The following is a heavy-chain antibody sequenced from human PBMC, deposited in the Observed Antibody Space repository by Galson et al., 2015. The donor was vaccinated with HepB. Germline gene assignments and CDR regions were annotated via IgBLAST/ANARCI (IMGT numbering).Heavy chain of an antibody. J-gene: IGHJ6*02. Sequence: SVKVSCKASGYTFISHYINWVRQAPGQGLEWMGWINPDSGDTNYAQKLQGRVTMTRDTSISTAYMELNRLTFDDTALYYCAKEKYSMGIWGQGTTVTVSS. CDR2: INPDSGDT. CDR1: GYTFISHY. CDR3: AKEKYSMGI. V-gene: IGHV1-2*02.